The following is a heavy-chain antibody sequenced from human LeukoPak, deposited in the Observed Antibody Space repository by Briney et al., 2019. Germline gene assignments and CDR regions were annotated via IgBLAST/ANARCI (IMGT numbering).Heavy chain of an antibody. J-gene: IGHJ4*02. Sequence: GESLKISCAASGFIFSSYGMHWVRQAPGKGLEWVAVIWFDGSNQYYADSVKGRFTISRDNSKNTLYLQMNSLRAEDTAVYYCARLWFGELAFDYWGQGTLVTVSS. CDR2: IWFDGSNQ. V-gene: IGHV3-33*01. CDR1: GFIFSSYG. D-gene: IGHD3-10*01. CDR3: ARLWFGELAFDY.